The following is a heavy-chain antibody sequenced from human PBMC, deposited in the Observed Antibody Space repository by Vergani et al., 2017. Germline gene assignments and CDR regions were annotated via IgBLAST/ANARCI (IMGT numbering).Heavy chain of an antibody. Sequence: QVQLPESGPGLVKPSPTLSLTCTVSGGSISSGSYYWSWIRQPAGKGLEWIGRIYTSGSTNYNPSLKSRVTMSVDTSKNQFSLKLSSVTAADTAVYYCAREVYCSSTSCLLLDYWGQGTLVTFSS. D-gene: IGHD2-2*01. J-gene: IGHJ4*02. CDR2: IYTSGST. CDR3: AREVYCSSTSCLLLDY. V-gene: IGHV4-61*02. CDR1: GGSISSGSYY.